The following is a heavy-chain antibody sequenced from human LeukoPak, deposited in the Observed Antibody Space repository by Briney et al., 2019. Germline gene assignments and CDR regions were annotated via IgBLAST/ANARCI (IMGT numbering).Heavy chain of an antibody. CDR2: IYHSGST. Sequence: SETLSLTCAVSGGSISSSNWWSWVRQPPGKGLEWIGEIYHSGSTNYNPSLKSRVTISVDKSKNQFSLKLSSVTAVDTAVYYCAREDGSGWYYDYWGQGTLVTVSS. CDR1: GGSISSSNW. J-gene: IGHJ4*02. CDR3: AREDGSGWYYDY. D-gene: IGHD6-19*01. V-gene: IGHV4-4*02.